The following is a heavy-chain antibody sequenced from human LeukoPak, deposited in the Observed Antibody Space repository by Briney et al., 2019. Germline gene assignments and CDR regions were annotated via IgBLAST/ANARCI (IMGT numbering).Heavy chain of an antibody. J-gene: IGHJ5*02. CDR3: ARVTYYDFWSGYIPNWFDP. D-gene: IGHD3-3*01. CDR1: GYSISSGHY. CDR2: IYHSGST. Sequence: SETLSLTCTVSGYSISSGHYWGWIRQPPGKGLEWIGSIYHSGSTYYNPSLKSRVTISVDTSKNQFSLKLTSVTAADTAVYYCARVTYYDFWSGYIPNWFDPWGQGTLVTVSS. V-gene: IGHV4-38-2*02.